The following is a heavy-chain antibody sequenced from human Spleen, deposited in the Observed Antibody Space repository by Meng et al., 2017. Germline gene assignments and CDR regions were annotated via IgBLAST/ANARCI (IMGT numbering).Heavy chain of an antibody. CDR2: ISGSGGST. V-gene: IGHV3-23*01. Sequence: GGSLRLSCAASRFTFSSYAMSWVRQAPGKGLEWVSAISGSGGSTYYADSVKGRFTISRDNSENTLYLQMNSLRAEYTAVYYCAKDFYYSPSGSYYPPAGYYYYGMDVWGRGTTVTVSS. CDR3: AKDFYYSPSGSYYPPAGYYYYGMDV. CDR1: RFTFSSYA. D-gene: IGHD3-10*01. J-gene: IGHJ6*02.